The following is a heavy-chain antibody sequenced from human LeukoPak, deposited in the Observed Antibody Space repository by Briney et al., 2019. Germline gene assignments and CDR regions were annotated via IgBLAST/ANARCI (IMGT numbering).Heavy chain of an antibody. CDR2: ISYDGSSK. D-gene: IGHD5-18*01. Sequence: PGGSLRLSCAASRFTFSTYWMHWVRQAPGKGLEWVAVISYDGSSKYYADSVKGRFTISRDNSKNTLYLQMNSLRAEDTAVYYCARARSSYGYGDAFDIWGQGTMVTVSS. CDR1: RFTFSTYW. J-gene: IGHJ3*02. CDR3: ARARSSYGYGDAFDI. V-gene: IGHV3-30*03.